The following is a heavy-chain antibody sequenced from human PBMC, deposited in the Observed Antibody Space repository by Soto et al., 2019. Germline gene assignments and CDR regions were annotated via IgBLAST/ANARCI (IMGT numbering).Heavy chain of an antibody. CDR2: IYWDDDK. J-gene: IGHJ4*02. D-gene: IGHD2-2*01. CDR1: GFSLSTSGVG. V-gene: IGHV2-5*02. CDR3: AHYCISTSCHRPNFDY. Sequence: QITLKESGPTLVKPTQTLTLTCTFSGFSLSTSGVGVGWIRQPPGKALEWLALIYWDDDKRYSPSLKSRLTITKDTSKNQVVLTMTNMDPVDTATYYCAHYCISTSCHRPNFDYWGQGTLVTVSS.